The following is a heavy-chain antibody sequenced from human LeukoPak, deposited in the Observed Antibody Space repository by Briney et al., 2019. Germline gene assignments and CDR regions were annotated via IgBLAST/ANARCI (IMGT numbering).Heavy chain of an antibody. CDR1: GGSISSNY. J-gene: IGHJ3*02. V-gene: IGHV4-59*01. Sequence: SETLSLTCTVSGGSISSNYWSWLRQPPGKGLEWIGNIQYTGSTNYNPSLKSRVIISLDTPKTQFSLKVSSVTAADTAVYYCAGPGIAAAIWGQGTMVTVSS. CDR2: IQYTGST. D-gene: IGHD6-13*01. CDR3: AGPGIAAAI.